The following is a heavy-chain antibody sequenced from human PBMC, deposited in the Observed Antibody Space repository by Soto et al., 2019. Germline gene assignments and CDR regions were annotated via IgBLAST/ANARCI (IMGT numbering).Heavy chain of an antibody. V-gene: IGHV3-30-3*01. J-gene: IGHJ4*02. CDR2: VSHDGINT. D-gene: IGHD1-26*01. CDR1: GFTFTNYP. CDR3: AREKTVGGIRLDN. Sequence: QVQLVESGGGVVQPGRSLRLSCAASGFTFTNYPMHWVRQAPGKGLEWVAVVSHDGINTYYADSVKGRFTISRDNSKNTVYLQLNSLGTEDTAVFYCAREKTVGGIRLDNWGQGTLVTVSS.